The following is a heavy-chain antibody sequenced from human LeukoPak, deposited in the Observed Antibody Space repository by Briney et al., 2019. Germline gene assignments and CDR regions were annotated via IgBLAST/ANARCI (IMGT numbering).Heavy chain of an antibody. V-gene: IGHV3-23*01. J-gene: IGHJ4*02. Sequence: GGSLRLSCAASGFTFDSYGMTWVRQAPGKGLEWVSGITGSGGSTYYADSVKGRFTISRDNSKNTLDLQMNSLRADDTAVYYCAKASSSSWYVLGNWGQGTLVTVSS. CDR1: GFTFDSYG. D-gene: IGHD6-13*01. CDR3: AKASSSSWYVLGN. CDR2: ITGSGGST.